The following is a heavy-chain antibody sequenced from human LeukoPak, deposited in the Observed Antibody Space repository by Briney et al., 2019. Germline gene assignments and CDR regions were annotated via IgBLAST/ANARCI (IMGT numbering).Heavy chain of an antibody. CDR2: INHSGST. Sequence: PSETLSLTCAVYGGSFSGYYWSWIRQPPGKGLEWIGEINHSGSTNYNPSLKSRVTISVDTSKNQFSLKLSSVTAADTAVYYCARRRYSSGWYYWGQGTLVTVSS. CDR3: ARRRYSSGWYY. V-gene: IGHV4-34*01. D-gene: IGHD6-19*01. J-gene: IGHJ4*02. CDR1: GGSFSGYY.